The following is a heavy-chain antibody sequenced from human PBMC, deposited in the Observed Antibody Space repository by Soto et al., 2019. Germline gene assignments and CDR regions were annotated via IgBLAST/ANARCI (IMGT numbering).Heavy chain of an antibody. CDR1: GGTFSSYA. V-gene: IGHV1-69*13. J-gene: IGHJ6*02. CDR3: ARNWLGSGESYVIYYYGRDV. CDR2: IIPIFGTA. Sequence: GASVKVSCKASGGTFSSYAISWVRQAPGQGLEWMGGIIPIFGTANYAQKFQGRVTITADESTSTAYMELSSLRSEDTAVYYCARNWLGSGESYVIYYYGRDVWGPGTTVTLSS. D-gene: IGHD5-18*01.